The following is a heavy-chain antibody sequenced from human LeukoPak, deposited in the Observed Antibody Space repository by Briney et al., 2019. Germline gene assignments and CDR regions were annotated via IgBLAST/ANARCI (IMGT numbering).Heavy chain of an antibody. D-gene: IGHD5-24*01. V-gene: IGHV4-30-4*01. CDR2: IYHSGST. J-gene: IGHJ4*02. CDR1: GGSISSGDYY. CDR3: ARGGDGYNYDDYYFDY. Sequence: SETLSLTCTVSGGSISSGDYYWSWIRQPPGKGLEWIGYIYHSGSTYYNPSLKSRVTISVDTSKNQFSLKLSSVTAADTAVYYCARGGDGYNYDDYYFDYWGQGTLVTVSS.